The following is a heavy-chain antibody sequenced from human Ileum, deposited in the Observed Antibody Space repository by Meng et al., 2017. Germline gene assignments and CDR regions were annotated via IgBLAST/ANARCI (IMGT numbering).Heavy chain of an antibody. D-gene: IGHD3-10*01. CDR3: AKATYLGSGYYFDY. Sequence: QVQLQESGPGLVKPSQTLSLTCAVSGDSINRGDHYWTWIRQPPGKGPEWMGYIYSSGRTYYTPSLKGRLTISADTSQSTFSLKLNSVTATDTAVYSCAKATYLGSGYYFDYWGQGALVTVSS. CDR1: GDSINRGDHY. CDR2: IYSSGRT. J-gene: IGHJ4*02. V-gene: IGHV4-30-4*01.